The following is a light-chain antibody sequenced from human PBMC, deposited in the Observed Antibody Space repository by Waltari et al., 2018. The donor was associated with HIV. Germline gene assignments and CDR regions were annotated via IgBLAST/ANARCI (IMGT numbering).Light chain of an antibody. J-gene: IGLJ3*02. V-gene: IGLV1-51*01. CDR3: VTWDHSLGAVV. Sequence: QSVLTQPPSVSAAPGQKVTISCFGSTSNIGSRSVSWYQRLPGTAPKLPIYDVNGRPSGIPDRFSASRSGTSATLGIAGLQTGDEADYYCVTWDHSLGAVVFGGGTKLTVL. CDR1: TSNIGSRS. CDR2: DVN.